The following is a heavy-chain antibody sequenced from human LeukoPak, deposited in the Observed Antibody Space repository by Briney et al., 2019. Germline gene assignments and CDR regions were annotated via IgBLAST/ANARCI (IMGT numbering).Heavy chain of an antibody. D-gene: IGHD2-15*01. CDR2: MNLNSVNT. J-gene: IGHJ6*02. Sequence: ASVTVSFTSSGYTFTSYDINWVRQAPGQGLEWMGGMNLNSVNTGNAQKFVGAVTRTRNTSIGTANMELSSLRSENTAVYTGAREGVMVVAPTANYVMNVWAKGPRSPSP. CDR1: GYTFTSYD. V-gene: IGHV1-8*01. CDR3: AREGVMVVAPTANYVMNV.